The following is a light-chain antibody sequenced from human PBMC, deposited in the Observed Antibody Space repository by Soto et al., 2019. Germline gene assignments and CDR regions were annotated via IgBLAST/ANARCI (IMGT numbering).Light chain of an antibody. CDR1: QSVANNC. Sequence: EIVMTQSPATLSVSPGERATLSCGASQSVANNCLAWYQQKPGQAPRLLIYDASNTATGIPARFSGSGSGTDFTLTISSLEPEDFAVYYCQQRSNWTLTFGGGTKVDIK. V-gene: IGKV3-11*01. CDR2: DAS. CDR3: QQRSNWTLT. J-gene: IGKJ4*01.